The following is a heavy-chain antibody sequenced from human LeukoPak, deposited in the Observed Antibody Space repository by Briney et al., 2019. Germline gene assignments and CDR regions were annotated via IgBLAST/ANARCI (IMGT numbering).Heavy chain of an antibody. J-gene: IGHJ6*03. V-gene: IGHV4-4*07. CDR1: GGSLSSYY. CDR2: IYTSGST. D-gene: IGHD2-2*01. CDR3: ARDSDDIVVVPAAAGAYMDV. Sequence: SETLSLTCTVSGGSLSSYYWSWIRQPAGTGLEWVGRIYTSGSTNYNPSLKSRGAVSVDTSKNQFSVKLSSVTAADTAAYYCARDSDDIVVVPAAAGAYMDVWGKGTTVTVSS.